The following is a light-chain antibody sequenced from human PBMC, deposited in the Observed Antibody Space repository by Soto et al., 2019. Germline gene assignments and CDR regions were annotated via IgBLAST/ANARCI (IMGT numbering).Light chain of an antibody. CDR3: QQYNNWPPYT. Sequence: EIVMTQSPATLSVSPGERATLSCRASQSVSSNLAWYQQKPGQAPRLLIYGASTRATGIPARFSGSGSGTEVTLIISSLQSEDCVVYYCQQYNNWPPYTFGQGTKLEIK. CDR1: QSVSSN. J-gene: IGKJ2*01. V-gene: IGKV3-15*01. CDR2: GAS.